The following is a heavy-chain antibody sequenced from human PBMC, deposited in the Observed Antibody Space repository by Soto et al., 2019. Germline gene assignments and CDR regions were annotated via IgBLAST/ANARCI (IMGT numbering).Heavy chain of an antibody. CDR2: MNPNSGKT. D-gene: IGHD2-2*01. V-gene: IGHV1-8*02. CDR3: ARKSRYQAAFAL. Sequence: QVQLGQSGAEVKKPGASVKVSCQSSGYTFSSYDINWVRQASGQVLAWLGWMNPNSGKTGYAQKLQGRVSMTRDTSINTAYLELSGLTSDDTAVYYCARKSRYQAAFALWGQGTLVTVSS. CDR1: GYTFSSYD. J-gene: IGHJ3*01.